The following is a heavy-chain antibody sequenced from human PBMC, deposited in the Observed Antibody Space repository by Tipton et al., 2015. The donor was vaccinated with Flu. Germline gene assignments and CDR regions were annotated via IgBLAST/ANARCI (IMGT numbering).Heavy chain of an antibody. Sequence: TLSLTCTVSGDSLSSSDYYWGWIRQPPGKGLEWIGSLFYSGSIFYSGSTYYNPSLKSRVTISVDASKNQFSLKVTSVTAADTAVYYCARHKVVLAITPGNWFDPWGQGTLVTVSS. CDR3: ARHKVVLAITPGNWFDP. CDR2: LFYSGSIFYSGST. D-gene: IGHD2-21*01. V-gene: IGHV4-39*01. J-gene: IGHJ5*02. CDR1: GDSLSSSDYY.